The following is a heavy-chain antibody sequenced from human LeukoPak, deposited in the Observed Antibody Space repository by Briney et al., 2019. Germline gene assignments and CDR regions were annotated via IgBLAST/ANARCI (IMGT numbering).Heavy chain of an antibody. CDR1: GFGFSYYY. Sequence: GGSLRLSCAASGFGFSYYYMHWVRQAPGKGLQWVAVISYDGTYKYYEDSVKGRFTISRDNSKNTLFLQMNSLRTEDTAVYYCAKDLRLRVATILPAIDSWGQGALVTVSS. CDR2: ISYDGTYK. D-gene: IGHD5-12*01. J-gene: IGHJ4*02. CDR3: AKDLRLRVATILPAIDS. V-gene: IGHV3-30*18.